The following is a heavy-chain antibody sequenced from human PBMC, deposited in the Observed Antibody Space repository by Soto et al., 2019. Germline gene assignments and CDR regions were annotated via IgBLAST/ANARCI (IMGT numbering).Heavy chain of an antibody. D-gene: IGHD6-6*01. CDR1: GGSISSGGYY. CDR3: ARELIYSTSSPIDY. J-gene: IGHJ4*02. V-gene: IGHV4-31*03. CDR2: IYYSGST. Sequence: SETLSLTCTVSGGSISSGGYYWSWIRQHPGKGLEWIGYIYYSGSTYYNPSLKSRVTISVDTSKNQFSLKLSSVTAEDTAVYYCARELIYSTSSPIDYWGQGTLVTVSS.